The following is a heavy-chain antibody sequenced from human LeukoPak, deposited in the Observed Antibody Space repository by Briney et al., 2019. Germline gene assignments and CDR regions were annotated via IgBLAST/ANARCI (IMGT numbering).Heavy chain of an antibody. CDR1: GFTFSASW. Sequence: GGSLRLSCTASGFTFSASWMTWVRQLPGKGLEWSANINPDGSATGYVDSVKGRFTVSRNNAKDSLYLQMGGLRAEDTAVYYCARDPLNGALDIWGQGTLVTVSS. CDR2: INPDGSAT. V-gene: IGHV3-7*01. CDR3: ARDPLNGALDI. J-gene: IGHJ3*02.